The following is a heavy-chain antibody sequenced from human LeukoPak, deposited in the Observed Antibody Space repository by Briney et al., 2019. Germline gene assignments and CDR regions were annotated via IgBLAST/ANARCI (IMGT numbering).Heavy chain of an antibody. CDR2: IGSDGSST. CDR1: GFTFSSYW. CDR3: ARSDYFDY. V-gene: IGHV3-74*01. Sequence: GGSLRLSCVASGFTFSSYWMHWVRQAPGKGPVWVSRIGSDGSSTSYADSVKGRFTISRDNAKNTLYLQMNSLRAEDTAVYYCARSDYFDYWGQGTLVTVSS. J-gene: IGHJ4*02.